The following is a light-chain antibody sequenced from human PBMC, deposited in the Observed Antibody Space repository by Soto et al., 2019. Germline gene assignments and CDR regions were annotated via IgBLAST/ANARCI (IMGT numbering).Light chain of an antibody. J-gene: IGKJ1*01. CDR1: QSVSGN. CDR3: QQYSDWWT. V-gene: IGKV3-15*01. CDR2: GAS. Sequence: MTQSPATLSVSPWERATLSCRASQSVSGNLAWYQQKPGQAPRLLIYGASTRATGIPARFSGSGSGTEFTLTISSLQSEDFGVYYCQQYSDWWTFGQGTKVDIK.